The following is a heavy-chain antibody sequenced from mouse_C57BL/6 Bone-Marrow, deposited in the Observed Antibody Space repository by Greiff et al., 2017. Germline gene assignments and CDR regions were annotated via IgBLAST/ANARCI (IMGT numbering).Heavy chain of an antibody. J-gene: IGHJ4*01. D-gene: IGHD2-4*01. V-gene: IGHV1-81*01. CDR2: IYPRSGNT. Sequence: QVQLQQSGAELARPGASVKLSCKASGYTFTSYGISWVKQRTGRGLEWIGEIYPRSGNTYYNEKFKGKATLTADKSSSTAYMELRSLTSEDSAVYFCAREGWDYDEGGAMDYWGQGTSVTVSS. CDR1: GYTFTSYG. CDR3: AREGWDYDEGGAMDY.